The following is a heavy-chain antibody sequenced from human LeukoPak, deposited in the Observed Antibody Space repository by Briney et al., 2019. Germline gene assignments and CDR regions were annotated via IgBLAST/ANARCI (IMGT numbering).Heavy chain of an antibody. D-gene: IGHD2-2*01. CDR3: ARDGRQVVPAASTVDY. CDR1: GGSFSGYC. J-gene: IGHJ4*02. V-gene: IGHV4-34*01. Sequence: SETLSLTCAVYGGSFSGYCWSWIRQPPGKGLEWIGEINHSGSTNYNPSLKSRVTISVDTSKDQFSLKLSSVTAADTAVYYCARDGRQVVPAASTVDYWGQGTLVTVSS. CDR2: INHSGST.